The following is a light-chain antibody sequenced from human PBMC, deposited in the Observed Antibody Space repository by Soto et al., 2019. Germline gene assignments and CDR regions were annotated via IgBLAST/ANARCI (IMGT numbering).Light chain of an antibody. CDR3: QSYDSRLNGYV. V-gene: IGLV1-40*01. CDR1: SSNIGAGYD. CDR2: SSV. J-gene: IGLJ1*01. Sequence: QSVLTQPPSVSGAPGQGVTISCTGISSNIGAGYDVHWYQQLPRTAPKLLIYSSVNRPSGVPDRFSASKSGTSASLAITGLRPEDEADYYCQSYDSRLNGYVFGTGTKATVL.